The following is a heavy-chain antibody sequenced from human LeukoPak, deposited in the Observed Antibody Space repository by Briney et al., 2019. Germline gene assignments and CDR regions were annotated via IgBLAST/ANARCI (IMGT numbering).Heavy chain of an antibody. J-gene: IGHJ4*02. CDR1: GFTFSSYA. V-gene: IGHV3-23*01. CDR2: ISGSGGST. D-gene: IGHD3-10*01. CDR3: AKRHYGSGSYYTDFDY. Sequence: GGSLRLSCAASGFTFSSYAMSWVRQAPGKGLEWVSAISGSGGSTYYADSVKGRFTISRDNSKNTLYLQMNSLRAEDTAVYYCAKRHYGSGSYYTDFDYWGQGTLVTVSS.